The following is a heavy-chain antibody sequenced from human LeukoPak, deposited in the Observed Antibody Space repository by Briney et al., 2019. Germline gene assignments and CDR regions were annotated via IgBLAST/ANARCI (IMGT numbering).Heavy chain of an antibody. D-gene: IGHD3-10*01. V-gene: IGHV4-59*01. CDR1: GGSISSYY. J-gene: IGHJ6*02. CDR3: ARDRGADDYYYYYGMDV. CDR2: IYYSGST. Sequence: SETLSLTCTVSGGSISSYYWSWIRQPPGKGLEWIGYIYYSGSTNYNPSLKSRVTISVDTSKNQFSLKLSSVTAADTAVYYCARDRGADDYYYYYGMDVWGQGTTVTVSS.